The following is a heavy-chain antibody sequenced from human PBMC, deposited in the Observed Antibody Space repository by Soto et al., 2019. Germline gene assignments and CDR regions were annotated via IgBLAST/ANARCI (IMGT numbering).Heavy chain of an antibody. CDR1: GLMFSRYA. CDR3: VRSRSGAVPDSFAY. Sequence: QVQRGESRGGVVPPGSSLRLSCAASGLMFSRYAIHLVRQAPGKGLECVAGISKAGSVIYYENSGKGRFTISRDKSKNMVYLQLNSLRDEDTAVFYCVRSRSGAVPDSFAYWGQGTLVTVA. D-gene: IGHD3-10*01. CDR2: ISKAGSVI. V-gene: IGHV3-30*04. J-gene: IGHJ4*02.